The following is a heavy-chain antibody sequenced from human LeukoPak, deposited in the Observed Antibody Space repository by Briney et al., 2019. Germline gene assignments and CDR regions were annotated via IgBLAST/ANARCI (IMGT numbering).Heavy chain of an antibody. Sequence: ASVKDSCKASGYTFTGYYMHWVRQAPGQGLEWMGWINPNSGGTNYAQKFQGRVTMTRDTSISTAYMELSRLRSDDTAVYYCARDRGRVVPAAIGWFDPWGQGTLVTVSS. CDR2: INPNSGGT. J-gene: IGHJ5*02. V-gene: IGHV1-2*02. CDR1: GYTFTGYY. D-gene: IGHD2-2*01. CDR3: ARDRGRVVPAAIGWFDP.